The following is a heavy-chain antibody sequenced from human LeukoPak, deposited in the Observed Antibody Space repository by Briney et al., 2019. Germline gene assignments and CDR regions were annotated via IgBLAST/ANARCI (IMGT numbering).Heavy chain of an antibody. D-gene: IGHD6-13*01. CDR1: GFTFGSYE. J-gene: IGHJ4*02. V-gene: IGHV3-48*03. CDR2: IGTIISTA. CDR3: ARSVYDLRGQRLVPGLDY. Sequence: GGSLRLSCAASGFTFGSYEMNWVRQAPGKGLEWVAYIGTIISTAYYADSVKGRFTVSRDDAKSSLYLQMSSLRAEDTAIYYCARSVYDLRGQRLVPGLDYWGQGTLVTVSP.